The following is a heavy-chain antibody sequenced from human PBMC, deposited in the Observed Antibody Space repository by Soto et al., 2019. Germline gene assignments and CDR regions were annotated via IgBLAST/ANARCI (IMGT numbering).Heavy chain of an antibody. V-gene: IGHV3-11*01. CDR2: ISGGGAVM. Sequence: QVQLVESGGDLVKPGGSLRLSCAASGFTFSGSYMTLIRQAPGKGLECISYISGGGAVMVYADSVKGRFTISRDNAKNLLFLQMNSLRADDTAVYYCTRDPRPLDYCGQGTLVTVAS. J-gene: IGHJ4*02. CDR3: TRDPRPLDY. CDR1: GFTFSGSY.